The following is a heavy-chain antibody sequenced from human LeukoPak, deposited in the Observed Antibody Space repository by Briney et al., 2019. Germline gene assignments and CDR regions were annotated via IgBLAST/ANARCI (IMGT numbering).Heavy chain of an antibody. Sequence: PGGSLRLSCAASGFTVSSNYMSWVRQAPGKGLEWVSVIYSGGSTYYADSVKGRFTISRDNSKNTLYLQMNSLRAEDTAVYYCARPGRFSARGWYFFDYRGQGTLVTVSS. CDR2: IYSGGST. CDR1: GFTVSSNY. V-gene: IGHV3-66*01. CDR3: ARPGRFSARGWYFFDY. J-gene: IGHJ4*02. D-gene: IGHD6-19*01.